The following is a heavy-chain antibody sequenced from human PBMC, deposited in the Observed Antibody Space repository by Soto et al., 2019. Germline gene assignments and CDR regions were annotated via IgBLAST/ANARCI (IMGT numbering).Heavy chain of an antibody. D-gene: IGHD2-2*01. CDR1: GGSISSYY. CDR2: IYYSGST. Sequence: PSETLSLTCTVSGGSISSYYWSWIRQPPGKGLEWIGYIYYSGSTNYNPSLKSRVTISVDTSKNQFSLKLSSVTAADTAVYYCARSDCSSTSCYWSGVVGFDYWGQGTLVTVSS. CDR3: ARSDCSSTSCYWSGVVGFDY. J-gene: IGHJ4*02. V-gene: IGHV4-59*01.